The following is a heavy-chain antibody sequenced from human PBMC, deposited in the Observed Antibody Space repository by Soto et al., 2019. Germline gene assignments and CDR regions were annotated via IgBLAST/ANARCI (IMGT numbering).Heavy chain of an antibody. J-gene: IGHJ4*02. V-gene: IGHV1-46*01. CDR3: ASNLGWSSGWYN. CDR1: GYTFTSYY. Sequence: AIVKVSCKASGYTFTSYYMRWVRQAPGQGLEWMGIINPSGGSTSYAQKFQGRVTMTRDTSTSTVYMELSRLRSEYTAVYYCASNLGWSSGWYNWGQGTLVTSPQ. D-gene: IGHD6-19*01. CDR2: INPSGGST.